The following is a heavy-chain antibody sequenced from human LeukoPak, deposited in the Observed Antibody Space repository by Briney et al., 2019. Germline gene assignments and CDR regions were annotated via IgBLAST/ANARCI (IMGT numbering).Heavy chain of an antibody. CDR2: TSGSGGST. D-gene: IGHD2-2*01. CDR1: GFTFSSYA. CDR3: AKNFVYCSSTSCYYYYYGMDV. J-gene: IGHJ6*02. V-gene: IGHV3-23*01. Sequence: GGSLRLSCAASGFTFSSYAMSWVRQAPGKGLEWVSATSGSGGSTYYADSVKGRFTISRDNSKNTLYLQMNSLRAEDTAVYYCAKNFVYCSSTSCYYYYYGMDVWGQGTTVTVSS.